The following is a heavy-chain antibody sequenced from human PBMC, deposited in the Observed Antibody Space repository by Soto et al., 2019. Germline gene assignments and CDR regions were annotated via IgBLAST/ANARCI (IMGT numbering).Heavy chain of an antibody. CDR1: GGTFSSYA. CDR2: IIPNFGPA. J-gene: IGHJ4*02. CDR3: ASTKPFQLLEGRD. D-gene: IGHD2-2*01. Sequence: QVQLVQSGAEVKKPGSSVKVSCKASGGTFSSYAISWVRQAPGQGLEWMGGIIPNFGPANYAQKFQSRVTITADKSTNTAYMELSSLRSEDTAVYYCASTKPFQLLEGRDWGQGTLVTVSS. V-gene: IGHV1-69*06.